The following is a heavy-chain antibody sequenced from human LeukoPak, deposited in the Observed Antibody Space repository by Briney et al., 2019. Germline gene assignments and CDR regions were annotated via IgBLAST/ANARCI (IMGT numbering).Heavy chain of an antibody. V-gene: IGHV3-7*01. Sequence: GGSLRLSCGASGFSFSMFWMTWVRQAPGKGLEWVANIKQDGSEQYCVDSVKGRFTVSRDNAKNSLYLQMNRLRVEDTAVYYCARLADYDYVWGSDFWGQGTLVTVSS. CDR3: ARLADYDYVWGSDF. J-gene: IGHJ4*02. D-gene: IGHD3-16*01. CDR2: IKQDGSEQ. CDR1: GFSFSMFW.